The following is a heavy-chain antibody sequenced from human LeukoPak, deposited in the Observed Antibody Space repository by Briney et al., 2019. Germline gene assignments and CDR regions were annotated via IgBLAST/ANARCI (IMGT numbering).Heavy chain of an antibody. CDR2: FDPEDGET. D-gene: IGHD3-9*01. Sequence: ASVKVSCKVPGYTLTELSMHWVRQAPGKGLEWMGGFDPEDGETIYAQKFQGRVTMTEDTSTDTAYMELSSLRSEDTAVYYCATDLDILTGPFDYWGQGTLVTVSS. CDR3: ATDLDILTGPFDY. CDR1: GYTLTELS. V-gene: IGHV1-24*01. J-gene: IGHJ4*02.